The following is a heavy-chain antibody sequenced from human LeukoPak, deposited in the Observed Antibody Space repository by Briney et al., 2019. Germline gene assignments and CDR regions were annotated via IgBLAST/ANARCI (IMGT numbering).Heavy chain of an antibody. Sequence: GGSLRLSCAVSGFTFSDYYMSWIRQAPGKGLEWVSYISSSGSTIYYADSVKGRFTISRDNAKNSLYLQMNSLRAEDTAVYYCARDWGIAAAGTKSSWFDPWGQGTLVTVSS. D-gene: IGHD6-13*01. V-gene: IGHV3-11*04. CDR2: ISSSGSTI. CDR1: GFTFSDYY. CDR3: ARDWGIAAAGTKSSWFDP. J-gene: IGHJ5*02.